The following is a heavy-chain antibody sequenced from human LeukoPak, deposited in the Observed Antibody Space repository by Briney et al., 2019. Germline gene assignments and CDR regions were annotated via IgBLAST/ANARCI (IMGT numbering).Heavy chain of an antibody. Sequence: SETLSLTCAVYGGSLSGYYWSWIRQPPGKGLEWIGSIYYSGSTYYNPSLKSRVTISVDTSKNQFSLKLSSVTAADTAVYYCARTSTDSSGYSDYWGQGTLVTVSS. J-gene: IGHJ4*02. CDR2: IYYSGST. CDR1: GGSLSGYY. CDR3: ARTSTDSSGYSDY. D-gene: IGHD3-22*01. V-gene: IGHV4-34*01.